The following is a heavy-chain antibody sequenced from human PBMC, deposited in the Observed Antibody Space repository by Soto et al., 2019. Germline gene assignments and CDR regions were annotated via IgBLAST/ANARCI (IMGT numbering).Heavy chain of an antibody. J-gene: IGHJ4*02. Sequence: LSLTCTVSGGSISSGDYYWSWIRQPPGKGLEWIGYIYYSGSTYYNPSLKSRVTISVDTSKNQFSLKLSSVTAADTAVYYCARAQPPDIVALDYWGQGTLVTVSS. D-gene: IGHD5-12*01. CDR3: ARAQPPDIVALDY. CDR1: GGSISSGDYY. V-gene: IGHV4-30-4*01. CDR2: IYYSGST.